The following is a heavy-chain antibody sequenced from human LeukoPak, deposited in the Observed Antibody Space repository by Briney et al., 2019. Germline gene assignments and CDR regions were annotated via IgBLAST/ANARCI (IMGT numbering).Heavy chain of an antibody. D-gene: IGHD2-21*02. CDR2: INPNSGGT. J-gene: IGHJ4*02. Sequence: ASVTVSCKASGYTFTGYYMHWVRQAPGQGLEWMGWINPNSGGTNYAQKFQGRVTMTRDTSISTAYMELSRLRSDDTAVYYCARNIVVVTAIDPYFDYWGQGTLVTVSS. V-gene: IGHV1-2*02. CDR1: GYTFTGYY. CDR3: ARNIVVVTAIDPYFDY.